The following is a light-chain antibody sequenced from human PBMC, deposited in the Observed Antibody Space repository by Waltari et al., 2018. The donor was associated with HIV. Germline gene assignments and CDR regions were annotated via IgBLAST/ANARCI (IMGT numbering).Light chain of an antibody. CDR2: EVD. Sequence: QSALTQPASVSGSPGQSITIPCPGLPPDVSSSNLLSWYQQHPGKAPKLMIFEVDKRPSGVSNRFSGSKSGNTASLTISWLQAEDEADYYCCSYASSGTFVVFGGGTNLTVL. CDR3: CSYASSGTFVV. J-gene: IGLJ2*01. CDR1: PPDVSSSNL. V-gene: IGLV2-23*02.